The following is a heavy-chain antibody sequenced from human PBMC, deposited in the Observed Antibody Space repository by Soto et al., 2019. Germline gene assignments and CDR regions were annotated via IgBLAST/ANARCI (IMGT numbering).Heavy chain of an antibody. V-gene: IGHV4-59*01. D-gene: IGHD3-22*01. CDR1: GGSISSYY. CDR2: IYYSGIT. J-gene: IGHJ4*02. Sequence: SETLSLTGTVSGGSISSYYCSWIRQPPWKGLEWIGYIYYSGITNYNPSIKSRVTISVDTSKNQFSLKLISLTAADTAVYYCARATTPYYYAKRLAYLGQGTLVTVCS. CDR3: ARATTPYYYAKRLAY.